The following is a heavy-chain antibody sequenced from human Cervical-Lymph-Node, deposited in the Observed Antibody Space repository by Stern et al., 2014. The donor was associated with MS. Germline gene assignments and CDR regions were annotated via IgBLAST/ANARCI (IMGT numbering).Heavy chain of an antibody. J-gene: IGHJ3*02. D-gene: IGHD3-9*01. CDR3: VRGRSTFDDSADI. CDR2: ILPIVDVK. Sequence: VQLVESGAEMKKPGSSVKVSCRASGGTFASNTISWVRQAPGQGLQWMGRILPIVDVKNYAQKFQGRVTITADRSTNTAYMDLRSLTPEDTAVYYCVRGRSTFDDSADIWGQGTTITVSS. V-gene: IGHV1-69*09. CDR1: GGTFASNT.